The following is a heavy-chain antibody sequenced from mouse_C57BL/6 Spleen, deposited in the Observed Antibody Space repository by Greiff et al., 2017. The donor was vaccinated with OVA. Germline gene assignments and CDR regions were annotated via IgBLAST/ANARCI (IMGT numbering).Heavy chain of an antibody. CDR1: GYTFTSYW. Sequence: VKLQQPGAELVKPGASVKLSCKASGYTFTSYWMHWVKQRPGQGLEWIGMIHPNSGSTNYNEKFKSKATLTVDKSSSTAYMQLSSLTSEDSAVYYCARPYDSWFAYWGQGTLVTVSA. D-gene: IGHD2-4*01. CDR3: ARPYDSWFAY. J-gene: IGHJ3*01. CDR2: IHPNSGST. V-gene: IGHV1-64*01.